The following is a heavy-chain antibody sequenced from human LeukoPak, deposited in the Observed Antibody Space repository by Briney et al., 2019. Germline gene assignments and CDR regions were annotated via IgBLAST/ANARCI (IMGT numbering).Heavy chain of an antibody. CDR2: IYYSGST. V-gene: IGHV4-31*03. CDR3: ARAGSIAAPSYYYGMDV. D-gene: IGHD6-6*01. J-gene: IGHJ6*02. CDR1: GGSISSGGYY. Sequence: SETLSLTCTVSGGSISSGGYYWSWTRQHPGKGLEWIGYIYYSGSTYYNPSLKSRVTISVDTSKNQFSLKLSSVTAADTAVYYCARAGSIAAPSYYYGMDVWGQGTTVTVSS.